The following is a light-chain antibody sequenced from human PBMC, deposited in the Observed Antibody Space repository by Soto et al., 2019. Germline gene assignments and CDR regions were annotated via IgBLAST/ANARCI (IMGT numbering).Light chain of an antibody. CDR1: QSVSSY. CDR3: QQRSNWRT. J-gene: IGKJ4*01. Sequence: EIVLTQSPATLSLSPGERATLSCRASQSVSSYLAWYQQKPGQAPRLLIYDASSRATGIPARFSGSGSGTEFTLTISSLEPEDFAVYYCQQRSNWRTFGGGTKVEIK. CDR2: DAS. V-gene: IGKV3-11*01.